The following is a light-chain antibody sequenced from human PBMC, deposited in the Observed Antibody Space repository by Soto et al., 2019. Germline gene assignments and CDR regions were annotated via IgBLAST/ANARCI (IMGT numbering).Light chain of an antibody. CDR2: GAS. CDR3: QQYGSSIT. CDR1: QSISHY. Sequence: IVLTQSPATLSLSPWQRATLSCRASQSISHYLAWYQQKPGQAPRLLIYGASSRATGIPDRFSGSGSGTDFTLTINRLEPEDFAVYYCQQYGSSITFGQGTRLEIK. V-gene: IGKV3-20*01. J-gene: IGKJ5*01.